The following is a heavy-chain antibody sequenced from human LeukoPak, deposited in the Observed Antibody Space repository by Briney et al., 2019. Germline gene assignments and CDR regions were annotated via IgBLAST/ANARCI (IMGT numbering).Heavy chain of an antibody. J-gene: IGHJ4*02. CDR2: ISAYNGNT. CDR3: ARDRGGSSFAHI. Sequence: GASVKVSCKASGYIFTDYYMHWVRQAPGQGLEWMGWISAYNGNTNYAQKLQGRVTMTTDTSTSTAYMELRSLRSDDTAVYYCARDRGGSSFAHIWGQGTLVTVSS. CDR1: GYIFTDYY. D-gene: IGHD1-26*01. V-gene: IGHV1-18*04.